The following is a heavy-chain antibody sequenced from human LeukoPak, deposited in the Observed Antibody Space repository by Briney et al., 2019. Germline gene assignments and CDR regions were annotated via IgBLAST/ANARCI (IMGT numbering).Heavy chain of an antibody. D-gene: IGHD2-21*02. V-gene: IGHV1-18*01. CDR2: ISAYNGNT. Sequence: ASVKVSCKASGYTFTSYGISWVRQAPGPGLEWMGWISAYNGNTNYAQKLQARVTMTTNTSTSTAYMDLRSLRSDDTAVYYCARSYCGGDCYYFSRYYYYMDVWGKGTTVTVSS. CDR1: GYTFTSYG. J-gene: IGHJ6*03. CDR3: ARSYCGGDCYYFSRYYYYMDV.